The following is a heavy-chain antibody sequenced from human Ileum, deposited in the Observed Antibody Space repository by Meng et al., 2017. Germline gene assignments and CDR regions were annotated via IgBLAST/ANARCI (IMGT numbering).Heavy chain of an antibody. CDR3: AHIFDS. CDR2: MNLGGSP. V-gene: IGHV4-4*02. Sequence: QGHGRESGPGLVGPSGTLSLPCAVSGRSLSSGDWWGWVRQPPGKGLEWIAEMNLGGSPNYNPSLKSRVTMSVDKSNDHLSLQLTSVTAADTAVYYCAHIFDSWGQGTLVTVSS. CDR1: GRSLSSGDW. J-gene: IGHJ4*02.